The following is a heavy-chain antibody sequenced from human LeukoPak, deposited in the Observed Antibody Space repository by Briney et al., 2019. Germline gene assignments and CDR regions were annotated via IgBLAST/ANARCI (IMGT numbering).Heavy chain of an antibody. CDR2: IYYSGST. Sequence: SETLSLTCTVSGGSISSSTYYWGWIRQPRGKGLEWIGSIYYSGSTYYNPSLKSQVTISVDTSKNQFSLNLSSVTAADTAVYYCARTVAAARPGWFDPWGQGTLVTVSS. V-gene: IGHV4-39*07. D-gene: IGHD6-6*01. J-gene: IGHJ5*02. CDR1: GGSISSSTYY. CDR3: ARTVAAARPGWFDP.